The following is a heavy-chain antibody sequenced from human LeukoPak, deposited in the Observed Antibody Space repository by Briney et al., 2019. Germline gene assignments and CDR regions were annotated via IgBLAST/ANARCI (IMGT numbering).Heavy chain of an antibody. J-gene: IGHJ5*02. V-gene: IGHV3-53*01. CDR3: ARDRYSSGSNEGFDP. CDR1: GFTFSNNY. D-gene: IGHD6-19*01. Sequence: PGGSLRLSCAASGFTFSNNYMSWVRQPPGKGLEWVSSIYNGGNTYYADSVKGRFTISRDNSKNTLYLQMNSLRAEDTAVYYCARDRYSSGSNEGFDPWGQGTLVTVSS. CDR2: IYNGGNT.